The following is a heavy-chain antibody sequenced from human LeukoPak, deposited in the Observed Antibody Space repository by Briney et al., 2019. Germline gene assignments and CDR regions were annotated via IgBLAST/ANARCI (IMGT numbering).Heavy chain of an antibody. J-gene: IGHJ4*02. Sequence: GSLRLSCAASGFTFSNYVMNWVRQAPGKGLEWVALISYDGSEKYYTDTVKGRFTISRDNSKNTLSLQMNSLRPDDTAAYFCARTFGTGSMYYFDYWGRGTLVTVSS. CDR2: ISYDGSEK. V-gene: IGHV3-30*04. D-gene: IGHD3-10*01. CDR3: ARTFGTGSMYYFDY. CDR1: GFTFSNYV.